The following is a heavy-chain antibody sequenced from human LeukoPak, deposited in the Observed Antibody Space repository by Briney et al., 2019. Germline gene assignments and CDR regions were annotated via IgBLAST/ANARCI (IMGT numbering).Heavy chain of an antibody. CDR1: GYTFTNYY. J-gene: IGHJ5*02. D-gene: IGHD5-18*01. CDR2: INPSGGST. V-gene: IGHV1-46*01. Sequence: GASVKVSCKAFGYTFTNYYMHWVRQAPGQGLEWMGIINPSGGSTSCAQKFQGRVTMTRDTSTSTVYMELTRLTSDDTAVYYCSRGSAMVTTYRGGNWFDPWGQGTLVTVSS. CDR3: SRGSAMVTTYRGGNWFDP.